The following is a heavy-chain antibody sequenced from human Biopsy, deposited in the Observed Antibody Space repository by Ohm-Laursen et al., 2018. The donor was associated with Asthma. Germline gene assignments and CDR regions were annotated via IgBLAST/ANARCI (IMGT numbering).Heavy chain of an antibody. CDR2: IMTVLGTT. D-gene: IGHD6-19*01. J-gene: IGHJ6*02. CDR1: GHSLTDVS. V-gene: IGHV1-69*01. CDR3: ARCQVGYSSGWSLLLKKIYYSGMDV. Sequence: GSSVYVSCNISGHSLTDVSIHSVRQPPGQGLGWLGGIMTVLGTTNSAQGSQGRATITADETTRTAYMEVTSLRSEDTAIYYWARCQVGYSSGWSLLLKKIYYSGMDVWGQGTAVTVSS.